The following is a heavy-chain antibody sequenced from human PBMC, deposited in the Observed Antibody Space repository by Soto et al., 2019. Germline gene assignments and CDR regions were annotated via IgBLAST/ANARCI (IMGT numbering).Heavy chain of an antibody. V-gene: IGHV4-31*03. Sequence: QVQLQESGPGLVKPSQTLSLTCTVSGGSISSGGYYWSWIRQKPGKGLEWIGYIYYIGSTYYNPSLKRRVTISVDTSKNQFSLKLSSVTAADTSEYYCARTTVTPTYPPYYSYGMDVWGQGTTVTVSS. CDR3: ARTTVTPTYPPYYSYGMDV. D-gene: IGHD4-17*01. CDR2: IYYIGST. J-gene: IGHJ6*02. CDR1: GGSISSGGYY.